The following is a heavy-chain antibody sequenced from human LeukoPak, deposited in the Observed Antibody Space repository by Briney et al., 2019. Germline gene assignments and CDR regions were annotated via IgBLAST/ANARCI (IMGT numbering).Heavy chain of an antibody. V-gene: IGHV4-38-2*01. CDR2: IYHSGST. D-gene: IGHD6-13*01. CDR3: ARPHSSSWYYFDY. CDR1: GYSISSGYY. J-gene: IGHJ4*02. Sequence: PSETLSLTCAVSGYSISSGYYWGWIRQPPGKGLEWIGSIYHSGSTYYNPSLKSRVTISVDTSKNQLSLKLSSVTAADTAVYYCARPHSSSWYYFDYWGQGTLVTDSS.